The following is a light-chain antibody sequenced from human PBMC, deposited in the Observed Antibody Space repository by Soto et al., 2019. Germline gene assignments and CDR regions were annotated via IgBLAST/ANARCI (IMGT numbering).Light chain of an antibody. V-gene: IGLV1-44*01. J-gene: IGLJ2*01. Sequence: QAVVTQPPSASGTPGQRVTISCSGSSSNIGGSTVHWYQQLPGTAPKLLIYSNNQRPSGVPDRFSGSKSGTSASLAISGLQSDDEADYYCAAWDNSLSGVVFGGGTKLTVL. CDR1: SSNIGGST. CDR2: SNN. CDR3: AAWDNSLSGVV.